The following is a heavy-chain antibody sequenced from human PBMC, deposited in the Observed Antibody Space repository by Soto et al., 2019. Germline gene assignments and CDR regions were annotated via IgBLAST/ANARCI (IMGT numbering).Heavy chain of an antibody. J-gene: IGHJ6*02. CDR3: ARERSSYYDF. D-gene: IGHD3-3*01. Sequence: SETLSLTCTVSGGSISSGGYYWSWIRQPPGKGLEWIGYIYYSGSTYYNPSLKSRVTISVDTSKNQFSLKLSSVTAADTAVYYCARERSSYYDFWSQGXTVTVYS. V-gene: IGHV4-30-4*01. CDR2: IYYSGST. CDR1: GGSISSGGYY.